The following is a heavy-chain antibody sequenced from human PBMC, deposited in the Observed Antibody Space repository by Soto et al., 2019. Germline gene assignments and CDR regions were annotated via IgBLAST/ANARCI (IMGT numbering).Heavy chain of an antibody. D-gene: IGHD4-17*01. CDR1: GGSISSSSYY. J-gene: IGHJ5*02. CDR3: AREGDYGDYGAPIRPSRNNNWIDP. Sequence: SETLSLTCTVSGGSISSSSYYWGWIRQPPGKGLEWIGSIYYSGSTYYNPSLKSRVTISVDTSKNQFSLKLSSVTAADTAVYYCAREGDYGDYGAPIRPSRNNNWIDPWGQGTLVTVSS. V-gene: IGHV4-39*02. CDR2: IYYSGST.